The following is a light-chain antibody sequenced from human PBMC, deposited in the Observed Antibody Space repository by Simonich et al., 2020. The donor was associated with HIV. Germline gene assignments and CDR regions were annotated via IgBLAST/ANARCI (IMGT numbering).Light chain of an antibody. CDR2: EGS. J-gene: IGLJ2*01. V-gene: IGLV2-23*01. CDR3: CSYAGNNTLV. CDR1: SSDVGSYNL. Sequence: QSALTQPASVSGSPGQSITIPCTGTSSDVGSYNLVSWYQQHPGKAPKLMIYEGSKRPSGVANRFSGSKSGNTASLTISGLQAEDETDYYCCSYAGNNTLVFGGGTKLTVL.